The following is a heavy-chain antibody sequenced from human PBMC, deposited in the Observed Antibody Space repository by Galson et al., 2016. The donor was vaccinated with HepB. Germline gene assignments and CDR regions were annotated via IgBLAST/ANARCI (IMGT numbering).Heavy chain of an antibody. V-gene: IGHV1-2*04. CDR3: ARAHGSGWAEAIDY. CDR1: GYTFTGYY. J-gene: IGHJ4*02. CDR2: INPNSGDT. Sequence: SVKVSCKASGYTFTGYYIHWVRQAPGQGLERMGWINPNSGDTNYAQKFQGWVTMTRDTSITTAYMELSRLKSDDTAVYYCARAHGSGWAEAIDYWGQGTLVTVSS. D-gene: IGHD6-19*01.